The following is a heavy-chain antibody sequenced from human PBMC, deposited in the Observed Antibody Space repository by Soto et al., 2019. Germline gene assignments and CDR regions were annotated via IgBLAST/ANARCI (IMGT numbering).Heavy chain of an antibody. CDR2: IGAYNGNT. CDR3: ARCYCTVGSCYTCWHFDL. D-gene: IGHD2-15*01. Sequence: QAQLVQSGAEVKKPGASVKVSCQAGGYTFADYGISWVRQAPGQGLEWVGWIGAYNGNTNYAQNLQDRVTMTTDTPTNTAYMELRSPRSDDTALYSCARCYCTVGSCYTCWHFDLWGRGTLLSVSS. V-gene: IGHV1-18*01. J-gene: IGHJ2*01. CDR1: GYTFADYG.